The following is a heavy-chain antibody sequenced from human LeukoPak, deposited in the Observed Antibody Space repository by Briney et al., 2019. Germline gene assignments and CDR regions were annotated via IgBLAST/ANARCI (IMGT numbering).Heavy chain of an antibody. J-gene: IGHJ4*02. V-gene: IGHV1-18*01. CDR3: ARVSDIVVVPAAHDY. CDR1: GYTFTSYG. Sequence: ASVKVSCKASGYTFTSYGISWVRQTPGQGLEWMGWISAYNGNTNYAQKLQGRVTMTTDTSTSTAYMELRSLRSDDTAVYYCARVSDIVVVPAAHDYWGQGTLVTVSS. D-gene: IGHD2-2*01. CDR2: ISAYNGNT.